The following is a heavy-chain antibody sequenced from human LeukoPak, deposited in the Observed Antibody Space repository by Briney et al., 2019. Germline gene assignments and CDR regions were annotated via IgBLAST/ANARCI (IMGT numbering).Heavy chain of an antibody. J-gene: IGHJ4*02. CDR3: ARAPRGEYYYGSSAHPAYFDY. V-gene: IGHV3-21*01. CDR1: GFTFSSYS. Sequence: GGSLRLSCAASGFTFSSYSMNWVRQAPGKGLEWVSSISSSSSYIYYADSVKGRFTISRDNAKNSLYLQMNSLRAEDTAVYYCARAPRGEYYYGSSAHPAYFDYWGQGTLVTVSS. D-gene: IGHD3-22*01. CDR2: ISSSSSYI.